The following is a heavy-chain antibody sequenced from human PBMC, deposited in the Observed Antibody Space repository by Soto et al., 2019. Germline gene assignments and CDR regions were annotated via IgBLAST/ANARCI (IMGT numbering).Heavy chain of an antibody. V-gene: IGHV3-13*01. CDR2: IGNTGVT. CDR3: ARSQRRGGGGDVFDL. Sequence: EVQLVESGGGLVQPGGSLRLSCAASGFTFSSYDMHWVRQGRGKGLEWVSAIGNTGVTYYAGSVKDRFTISRENGKNSLYLQMNSLRAGDTAVYYCARSQRRGGGGDVFDLWGQGTMVTVSS. D-gene: IGHD2-15*01. J-gene: IGHJ3*01. CDR1: GFTFSSYD.